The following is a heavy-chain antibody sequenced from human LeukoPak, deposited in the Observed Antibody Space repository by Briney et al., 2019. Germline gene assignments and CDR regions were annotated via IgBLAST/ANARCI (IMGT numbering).Heavy chain of an antibody. D-gene: IGHD2-2*01. Sequence: ASVKVSCKASGYTFTSYGISWVRQAPGQGLEWMGWISAYKGNTNYAQKLQGRVTMTTDTSTSTAYMELRSLRSDDTAVYYCARGGCSSTSCYPPPPNWFDPWGQGTLVTVSS. V-gene: IGHV1-18*04. J-gene: IGHJ5*02. CDR3: ARGGCSSTSCYPPPPNWFDP. CDR2: ISAYKGNT. CDR1: GYTFTSYG.